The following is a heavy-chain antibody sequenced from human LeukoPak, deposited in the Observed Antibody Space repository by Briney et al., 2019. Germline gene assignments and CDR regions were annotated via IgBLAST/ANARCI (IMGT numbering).Heavy chain of an antibody. J-gene: IGHJ4*02. CDR2: IYSGGST. CDR1: GFTVSSNY. V-gene: IGHV3-66*01. CDR3: ARAERERGYSYGSGFDY. Sequence: GGSLRLSCAASGFTVSSNYMSLVRQAPGKGLEWVSVIYSGGSTYYADSVKGRFTISRDNSKNTLYLQMNSLRAEDTAVYYCARAERERGYSYGSGFDYWGQGTLVTVSS. D-gene: IGHD5-18*01.